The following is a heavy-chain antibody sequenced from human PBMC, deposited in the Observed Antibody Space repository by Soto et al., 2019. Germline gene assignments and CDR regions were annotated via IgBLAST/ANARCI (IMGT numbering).Heavy chain of an antibody. CDR3: AKDKYDTSGYLFDY. D-gene: IGHD3-22*01. Sequence: GGSLRLSCAASGFTFSSYGMHWVRQAPGKGLEWVAVISSDGSNKYYADSVKGRFTISRDNSKNTLYLQMSSLRAEDTAVYYCAKDKYDTSGYLFDYWGQGTLVTVSS. CDR2: ISSDGSNK. V-gene: IGHV3-30*18. J-gene: IGHJ4*02. CDR1: GFTFSSYG.